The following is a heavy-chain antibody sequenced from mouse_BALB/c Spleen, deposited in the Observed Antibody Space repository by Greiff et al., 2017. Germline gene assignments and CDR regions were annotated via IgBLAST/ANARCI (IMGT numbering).Heavy chain of an antibody. J-gene: IGHJ4*01. Sequence: EVKLMESGPGLVKPSQSLSLTCSVTGYSITSGYYWNWIRQFPGNKLEWMGYISYDGSNNYNPSLKNRISITRDTSKNQFFLKLNSVTTEDTATYYCARHYYGSSDYAMDYWGQGTSVTVSS. D-gene: IGHD1-1*01. CDR2: ISYDGSN. CDR3: ARHYYGSSDYAMDY. V-gene: IGHV3-6*02. CDR1: GYSITSGYY.